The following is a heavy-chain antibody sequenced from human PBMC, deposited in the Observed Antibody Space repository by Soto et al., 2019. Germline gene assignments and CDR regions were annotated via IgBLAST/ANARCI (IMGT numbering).Heavy chain of an antibody. Sequence: VQLVESGGGVVQPGRSLRLSCAASGFTFSSYAMSWVRQAPGKGLEWVSAISGSGGSTYYADSVKGRFTISRDNSKNTLYLQMNSLRAEDTAVYYCAKSTCSSTSCYIQGNYYYYYGMDVWGQGTTVTVSS. V-gene: IGHV3-23*04. J-gene: IGHJ6*02. D-gene: IGHD2-2*02. CDR1: GFTFSSYA. CDR3: AKSTCSSTSCYIQGNYYYYYGMDV. CDR2: ISGSGGST.